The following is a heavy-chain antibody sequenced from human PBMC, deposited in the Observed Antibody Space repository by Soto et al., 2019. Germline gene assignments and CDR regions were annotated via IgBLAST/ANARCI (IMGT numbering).Heavy chain of an antibody. CDR2: IYSSGST. D-gene: IGHD2-15*01. J-gene: IGHJ6*02. Sequence: QVQLQESGPGLVKPSQTLSLTCTVSGGSISSGGYYWSWIRQHPGKGLEWIGYIYSSGSTYYNPYSQSRVTRSADTSKNPFSLYLSSVTAADTAVYYWARDPSISNGVVVAAPSDCMDVWGQGTTVTVSS. CDR3: ARDPSISNGVVVAAPSDCMDV. CDR1: GGSISSGGYY. V-gene: IGHV4-31*03.